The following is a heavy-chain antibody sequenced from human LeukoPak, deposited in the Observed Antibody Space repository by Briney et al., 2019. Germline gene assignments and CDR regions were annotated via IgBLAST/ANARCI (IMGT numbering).Heavy chain of an antibody. CDR2: IHLDGSEK. CDR1: GFSFNSYW. Sequence: GGSLRLSCAASGFSFNSYWMSWVRQAPGKGPEWVANIHLDGSEKYYVDSVKGRFTISRDNAKNSVYLEMNSLRAEDTAVYYCAKWGDFDVLTGYYVPDFWGQGTLVTVSS. V-gene: IGHV3-7*03. J-gene: IGHJ4*02. CDR3: AKWGDFDVLTGYYVPDF. D-gene: IGHD3-9*01.